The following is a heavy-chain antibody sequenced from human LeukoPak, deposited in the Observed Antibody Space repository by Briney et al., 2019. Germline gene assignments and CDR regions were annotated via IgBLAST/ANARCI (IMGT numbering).Heavy chain of an antibody. D-gene: IGHD3-22*01. V-gene: IGHV1-18*01. J-gene: IGHJ4*02. Sequence: ASVKVSCKASGGTFSSYAISWVRQAPGQGLEWMGRISAYNGNTNYAQKLQGRVTMTTDTSTSTAYMELRSLRSDDTAVYYCARGLYYYDSSGYYPHGNDYWGQGTLVTVSS. CDR1: GGTFSSYA. CDR2: ISAYNGNT. CDR3: ARGLYYYDSSGYYPHGNDY.